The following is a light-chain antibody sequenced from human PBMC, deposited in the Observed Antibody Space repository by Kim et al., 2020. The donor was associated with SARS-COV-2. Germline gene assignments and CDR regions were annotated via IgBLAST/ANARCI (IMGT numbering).Light chain of an antibody. J-gene: IGLJ3*02. Sequence: QSVLTQPPSASGTPEQRVTIFCSGSSSNIGTNTVNWYQQLPGTAPKLLIYTNNQRPSGVPDRFSGSKSGTSASLAVSGLQPEDEADYYCAAWDDNLTGWVFGGGTKLTVL. CDR2: TNN. CDR3: AAWDDNLTGWV. CDR1: SSNIGTNT. V-gene: IGLV1-44*01.